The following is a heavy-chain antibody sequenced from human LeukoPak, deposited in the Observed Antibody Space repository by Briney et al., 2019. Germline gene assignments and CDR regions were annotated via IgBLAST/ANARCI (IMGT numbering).Heavy chain of an antibody. Sequence: PGGSLRLSCAAPGFTFSSYWMSWVRQAPGKGLEWVANIKQDGSEKYYVDPVKGRFTISRDNAKNSLYLQMNSLRAEDTAVYYCAREIYCGGDCYYYFDYWGQGTLVTVSS. D-gene: IGHD2-21*02. CDR3: AREIYCGGDCYYYFDY. CDR1: GFTFSSYW. CDR2: IKQDGSEK. J-gene: IGHJ4*02. V-gene: IGHV3-7*01.